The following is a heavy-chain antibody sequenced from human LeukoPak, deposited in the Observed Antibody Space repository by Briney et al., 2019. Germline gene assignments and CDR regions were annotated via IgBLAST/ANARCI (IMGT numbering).Heavy chain of an antibody. V-gene: IGHV4-4*02. J-gene: IGHJ4*02. CDR3: ARGPGSSRYGRRASPPASDTEYYFDY. CDR1: GGSVSHSNW. CDR2: VHPSEGT. D-gene: IGHD6-13*01. Sequence: SGTLSLTCAVSGGSVSHSNWWTWVRQSPGKGLEWIGEVHPSEGTNYNPSLKSRVTISVDTSKNQFSLKLSSVTAADTAVYYCARGPGSSRYGRRASPPASDTEYYFDYWGQGTLVTVSS.